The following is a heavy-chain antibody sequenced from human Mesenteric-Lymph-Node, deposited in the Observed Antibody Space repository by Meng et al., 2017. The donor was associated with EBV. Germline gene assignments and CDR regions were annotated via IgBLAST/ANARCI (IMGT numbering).Heavy chain of an antibody. D-gene: IGHD3-10*01. CDR1: GDSHDNNHW. J-gene: IGHJ4*02. Sequence: QVHLQESGPGLVKPSGTLSLTCVVSGDSHDNNHWWSWVRQTPGKGLEWIGEVYPSGSTNNNPSLKSRTTISLDKSRNQFSLKMRSVTAADTAVYYCATTNYYGSGSYFGWGQGTLLTVSS. V-gene: IGHV4-4*02. CDR3: ATTNYYGSGSYFG. CDR2: VYPSGST.